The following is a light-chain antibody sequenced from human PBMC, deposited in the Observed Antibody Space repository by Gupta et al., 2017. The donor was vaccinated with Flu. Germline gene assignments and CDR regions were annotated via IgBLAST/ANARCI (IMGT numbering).Light chain of an antibody. V-gene: IGKV1-33*01. CDR3: QQYGNLPLT. J-gene: IGKJ4*01. Sequence: DIQMTQSPSSLSASVGDRVTITCQASQDINIYLSWYQQKPGKAPNLLIYDGSTLETGVPSRFSGSGSETDFTFTIISLQPEDIATYYCQQYGNLPLTFGGGTKV. CDR1: QDINIY. CDR2: DGS.